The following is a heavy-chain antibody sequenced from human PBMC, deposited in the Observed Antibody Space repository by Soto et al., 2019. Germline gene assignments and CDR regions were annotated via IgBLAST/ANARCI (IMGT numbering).Heavy chain of an antibody. CDR1: GGTFSTYS. V-gene: IGHV1-69*02. D-gene: IGHD2-21*01. CDR3: TIGSWSGEVFDI. CDR2: IIPMLGIR. J-gene: IGHJ3*02. Sequence: QVQLVQSGAEVKKPGSSVQVSCKDSGGTFSTYSMFWVRQAPGQGLEWMGRIIPMLGIRNYAQRFQDRVTITADKSTATAHMELSSLRSEDTALYYCTIGSWSGEVFDIWGQWTMVTVSS.